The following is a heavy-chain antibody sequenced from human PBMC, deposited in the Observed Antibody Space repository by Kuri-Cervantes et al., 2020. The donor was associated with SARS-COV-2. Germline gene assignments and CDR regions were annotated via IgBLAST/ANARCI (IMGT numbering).Heavy chain of an antibody. CDR2: IYYSGST. Sequence: SETLSLTCTVSGGSISSSSYYWGWIRQPPGKGLEWIGSIYYSGSTYYNPSLKSRVTISVDTSKNQFSLKLSSVTAADTAVYYCARGSVYGGIGYWAQGTLVTVSS. CDR3: ARGSVYGGIGY. V-gene: IGHV4-39*01. CDR1: GGSISSSSYY. D-gene: IGHD4-23*01. J-gene: IGHJ4*02.